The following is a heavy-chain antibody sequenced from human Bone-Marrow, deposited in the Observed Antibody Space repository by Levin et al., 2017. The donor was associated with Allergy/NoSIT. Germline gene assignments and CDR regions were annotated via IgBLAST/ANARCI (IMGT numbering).Heavy chain of an antibody. CDR2: ISDSGDST. Sequence: PGGSLRLSCAASGFTFSSYAMHWVRQAPGKGLEWVSTISDSGDSTYYSDSVKGRFTISRDNSQNTLYLQMNSLRTEDTAVYYCARDLASRGLQQRTLYNWFDPWGQGTLVTVSS. V-gene: IGHV3-23*01. CDR1: GFTFSSYA. J-gene: IGHJ5*02. D-gene: IGHD6-13*01. CDR3: ARDLASRGLQQRTLYNWFDP.